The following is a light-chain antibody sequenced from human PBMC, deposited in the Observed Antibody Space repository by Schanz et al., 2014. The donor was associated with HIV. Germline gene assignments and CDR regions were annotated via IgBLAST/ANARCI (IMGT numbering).Light chain of an antibody. CDR2: EVS. CDR3: AAWDVNLNGPV. V-gene: IGLV2-8*01. CDR1: SSDVGGYYY. J-gene: IGLJ2*01. Sequence: QSALTQPPSASGSPGQSVNISCTGTSSDVGGYYYVSWYQQHPGKAPKLMIYEVSKRPSGVPDRFSGSKSGNTASLTVSGLQDEDEADYYCAAWDVNLNGPVFGGGTKLTVL.